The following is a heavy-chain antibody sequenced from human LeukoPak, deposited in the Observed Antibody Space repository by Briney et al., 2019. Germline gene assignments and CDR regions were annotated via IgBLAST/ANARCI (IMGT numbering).Heavy chain of an antibody. V-gene: IGHV3-30-3*01. J-gene: IGHJ4*02. CDR1: GFTFTNYV. CDR3: ARDSETTPIHVLGY. Sequence: PGGSLRLSCGVSGFTFTNYVVHWVRQAPGKGLEWVTLVSSDGGIKYYADSVKGRFSVSGDISKNTLYLQMNSLRVDDTAVYYCARDSETTPIHVLGYWGQGTLVTVSS. CDR2: VSSDGGIK. D-gene: IGHD2-15*01.